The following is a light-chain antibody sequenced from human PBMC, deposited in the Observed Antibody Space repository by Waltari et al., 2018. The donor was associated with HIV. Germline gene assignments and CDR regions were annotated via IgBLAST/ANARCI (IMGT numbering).Light chain of an antibody. CDR3: QVWDSSTDVV. J-gene: IGLJ2*01. CDR2: RDS. V-gene: IGLV3-9*01. CDR1: NIGSKN. Sequence: YELTQPLSVSVALGQTARITCGGNNIGSKNVHWYQQKPGQAPGLVIYRDSNRPSGIPERFSGSNSGNTATLTISRAQAGDEADYYCQVWDSSTDVVFGGGTKLTVL.